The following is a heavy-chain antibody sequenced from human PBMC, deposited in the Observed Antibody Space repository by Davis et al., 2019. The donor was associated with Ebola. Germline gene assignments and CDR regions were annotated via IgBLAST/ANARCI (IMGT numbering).Heavy chain of an antibody. Sequence: SETLSLTCTVSGGSISSGGYYWSWIRQHPGKGLEWIGYIYYSGSTYYNPSLKSRVTISVDTSKNQFSLKLSSVTAADTAVYYCARVSAAGIPNWFDPWGQGTLVAVSS. CDR3: ARVSAAGIPNWFDP. CDR2: IYYSGST. D-gene: IGHD6-13*01. J-gene: IGHJ5*02. CDR1: GGSISSGGYY. V-gene: IGHV4-31*03.